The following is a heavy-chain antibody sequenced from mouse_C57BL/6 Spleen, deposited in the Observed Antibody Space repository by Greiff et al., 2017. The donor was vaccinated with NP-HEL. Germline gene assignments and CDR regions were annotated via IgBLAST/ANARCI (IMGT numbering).Heavy chain of an antibody. J-gene: IGHJ3*01. D-gene: IGHD2-4*01. CDR1: GFTFSSYT. V-gene: IGHV5-9*01. Sequence: DVKLVESGGGLVKPGGSLKLSCAASGFTFSSYTMSWVRQTPEKRLEWVATISGGGGNTYYPDSVKGRFTISRDNAKNTLYLQMSSLRSEDTALYYCARRGLRRAWFAYWGQGTLVTVSA. CDR2: ISGGGGNT. CDR3: ARRGLRRAWFAY.